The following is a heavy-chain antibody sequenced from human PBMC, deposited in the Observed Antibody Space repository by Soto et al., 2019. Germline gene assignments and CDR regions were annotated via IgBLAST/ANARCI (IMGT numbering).Heavy chain of an antibody. CDR1: GFTFSTNA. V-gene: IGHV3-30*18. J-gene: IGHJ4*02. CDR2: ISYDGSNK. Sequence: QVQLVESGGGVVQPGKPLKPSCAAPGFTFSTNAMDWVRQAQGKGLEWVAVISYDGSNKYYADSVKGRFTISRDNSKNTLYLQMSSLRADDTAVYYCAKDRMGAGVRGYFDYWGQGTLVTVSS. CDR3: AKDRMGAGVRGYFDY. D-gene: IGHD3-10*01.